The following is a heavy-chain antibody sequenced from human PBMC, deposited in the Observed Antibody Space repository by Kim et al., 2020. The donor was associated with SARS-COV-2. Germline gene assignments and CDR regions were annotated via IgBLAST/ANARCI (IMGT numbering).Heavy chain of an antibody. CDR3: ARGRYYEILTGYVALDY. CDR2: IYSGGST. Sequence: GGSLRLSCAASGFTVRSNYMSWVRQAPGKGMEWVSVIYSGGSTYYADSVKGRFTISRHNSKNTLYLQMNSLRAEDTAGYYCARGRYYEILTGYVALDYW. D-gene: IGHD3-9*01. CDR1: GFTVRSNY. J-gene: IGHJ4*01. V-gene: IGHV3-53*04.